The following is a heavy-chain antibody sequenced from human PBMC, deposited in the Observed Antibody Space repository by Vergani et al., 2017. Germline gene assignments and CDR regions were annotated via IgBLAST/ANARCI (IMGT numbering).Heavy chain of an antibody. V-gene: IGHV4-31*03. CDR3: ARGILDCSSTSCYRGSGNWFDP. D-gene: IGHD2-2*01. CDR1: GGSISSGGYY. J-gene: IGHJ5*02. CDR2: IYYSGST. Sequence: QVQLQQWGAGLLKPSQTLSLTCTVSGGSISSGGYYWSWIRQHPGKGLEWIGYIYYSGSTYYNPSLKSRVTISVDTSKNQFSLKLGSVTAADTAVYYCARGILDCSSTSCYRGSGNWFDPWGQGTLVTVSS.